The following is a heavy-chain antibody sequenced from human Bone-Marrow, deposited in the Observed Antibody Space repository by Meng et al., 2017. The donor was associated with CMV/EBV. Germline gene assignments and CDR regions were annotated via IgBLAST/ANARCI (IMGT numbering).Heavy chain of an antibody. J-gene: IGHJ6*02. Sequence: ASVKVSCKASGYTFTGYYMHWVRQAPGQGLEWMGWINPNSGSKKYEQKFQGRVTMSRDTSINTAYMELSRLGSDDTAVYYFARVMIVVTRRYYYYGMDVWGQGTTVTVSS. CDR2: INPNSGSK. V-gene: IGHV1-2*02. CDR1: GYTFTGYY. CDR3: ARVMIVVTRRYYYYGMDV. D-gene: IGHD3-22*01.